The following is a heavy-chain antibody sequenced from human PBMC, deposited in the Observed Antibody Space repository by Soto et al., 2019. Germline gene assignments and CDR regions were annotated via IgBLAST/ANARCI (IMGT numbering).Heavy chain of an antibody. CDR1: GDSVSSNSAA. J-gene: IGHJ6*02. D-gene: IGHD2-15*01. CDR3: ARDLGGSDFYYYYGMDV. V-gene: IGHV6-1*01. CDR2: TYYRSKWYN. Sequence: SQTLSLTCAISGDSVSSNSAAWNWIRQSPSRGLEWLGRTYYRSKWYNDYAVSVKSRVTINPDTSKNRFSLQLNSVTPEDTAVYYCARDLGGSDFYYYYGMDVWGQGTTVTVSS.